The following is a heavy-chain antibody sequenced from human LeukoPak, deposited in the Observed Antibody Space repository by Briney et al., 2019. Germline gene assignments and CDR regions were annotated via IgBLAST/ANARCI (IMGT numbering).Heavy chain of an antibody. CDR1: GFSFTNYS. D-gene: IGHD3-16*02. CDR3: ARDRDPYYDYLWGSYRPSYFDD. CDR2: ISSSSSYI. J-gene: IGHJ4*02. V-gene: IGHV3-21*01. Sequence: NPGGSLRLSCAASGFSFTNYSMNWVRQAPGKRLEWVSSISSSSSYIYYADSVKGRFTISRDNTKNSLYLQMNSLRAEDTAVYYCARDRDPYYDYLWGSYRPSYFDDWGQGTLVTVSS.